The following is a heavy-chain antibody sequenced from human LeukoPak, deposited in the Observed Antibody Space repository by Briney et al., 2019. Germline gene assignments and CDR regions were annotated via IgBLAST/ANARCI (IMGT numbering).Heavy chain of an antibody. J-gene: IGHJ4*02. CDR2: ISYDGSNK. D-gene: IGHD2-2*01. V-gene: IGHV3-30-3*01. CDR3: ARVYCGSTSCPVAGNYFDY. Sequence: PGRSLRLSCAASGFTFSSYAMHWVRQAPGKGLEWVAVISYDGSNKYYADSVKGRFTISRDDSKNTLFLHMNSLRAEDTAVYYCARVYCGSTSCPVAGNYFDYWGQGTLVTVSS. CDR1: GFTFSSYA.